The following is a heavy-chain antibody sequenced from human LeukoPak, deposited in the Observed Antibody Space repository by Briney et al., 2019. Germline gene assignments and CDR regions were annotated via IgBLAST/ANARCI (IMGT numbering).Heavy chain of an antibody. V-gene: IGHV3-23*01. CDR1: RFTFTSYA. D-gene: IGHD3-10*01. CDR2: ISGSGGST. J-gene: IGHJ6*03. Sequence: GGSLRLSCAASRFTFTSYAMSWVRQAPGKGLEWVSTISGSGGSTYYADSVKGRFTIYRDNSKNTLYLQINSLRAEDRAVYYWAGGGFGEAYYYYYYMDVWGKGTTVTVSS. CDR3: AGGGFGEAYYYYYYMDV.